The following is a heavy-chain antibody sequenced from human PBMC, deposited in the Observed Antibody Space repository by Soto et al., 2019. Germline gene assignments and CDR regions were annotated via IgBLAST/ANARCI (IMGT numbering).Heavy chain of an antibody. CDR3: ASIADY. J-gene: IGHJ4*02. V-gene: IGHV3-30*05. D-gene: IGHD2-21*01. CDR1: GVSLTAFG. CDR2: LTHDGGSG. Sequence: QVQLVQSGGGVVQPGRTLRLSCAAAGVSLTAFGMQWVRQPPGKGLQWVARLTHDGGSGFYADSVTGRFTVSRDTSKNTLYLQINSLRPEDTAIYDCASIADYWGQGTLVTVSP.